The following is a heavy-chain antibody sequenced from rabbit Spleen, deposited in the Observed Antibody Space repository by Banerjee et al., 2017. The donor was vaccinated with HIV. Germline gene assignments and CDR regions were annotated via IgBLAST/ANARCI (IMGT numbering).Heavy chain of an antibody. D-gene: IGHD1-1*01. Sequence: QEQLEESGGGLVKPEGSLTLTCTASGFTLSSYWMCWVRQAPGKGLEWIACIYGGSPGSTAYANWAKGRFTISKTSSTTVTLQMTSLTAADTATYFCARDSGDWCFDVWGQGTLVT. V-gene: IGHV1S45*01. CDR3: ARDSGDWCFDV. CDR1: GFTLSSYW. CDR2: IYGGSPGST. J-gene: IGHJ3*01.